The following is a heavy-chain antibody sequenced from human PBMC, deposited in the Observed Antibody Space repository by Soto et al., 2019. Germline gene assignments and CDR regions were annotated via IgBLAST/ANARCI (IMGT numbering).Heavy chain of an antibody. D-gene: IGHD3-22*01. J-gene: IGHJ4*02. CDR2: ISGSGGST. CDR3: AKSGPKYYYDSSDQPYYFDY. V-gene: IGHV3-23*01. CDR1: GFTFSSYA. Sequence: EVQLLESGGGLVQPGGSLRLSCAASGFTFSSYAMSWVRQAPGKGLEWVSAISGSGGSTYYADSVKGRFTISRDNSKNTLYLQMNSLRAEDTAVYYCAKSGPKYYYDSSDQPYYFDYWGQGTLVTVSS.